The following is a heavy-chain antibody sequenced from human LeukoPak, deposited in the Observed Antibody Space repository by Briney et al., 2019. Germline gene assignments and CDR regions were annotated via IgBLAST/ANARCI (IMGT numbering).Heavy chain of an antibody. J-gene: IGHJ4*02. CDR1: GYTYTSYG. CDR2: ISAYNGNT. V-gene: IGHV1-18*01. Sequence: ASVKVSCKASGYTYTSYGIIWLRQAPGQGLEWMGWISAYNGNTNYAQKFQGRVTMTTDTSTSTASMELRSLRSDDTAVYYCARRGGGWFDYWGQGTLVTVSS. CDR3: ARRGGGWFDY. D-gene: IGHD2-15*01.